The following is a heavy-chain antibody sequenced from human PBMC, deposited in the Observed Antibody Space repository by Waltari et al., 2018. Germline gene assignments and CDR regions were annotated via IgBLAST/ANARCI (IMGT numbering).Heavy chain of an antibody. V-gene: IGHV3-74*01. CDR3: ARDAVKYYYYYMDV. Sequence: EVQLVESGGGLVQPGGSLRLSCAASGFTFSSYWMHWVRQAPGKGLVWVSRVNTEGGSTSDADSVKGRFTISRDNAKNTLYLQMNSLRAEDTAVYYCARDAVKYYYYYMDVWGKGTTVTVSS. CDR1: GFTFSSYW. J-gene: IGHJ6*03. CDR2: VNTEGGST.